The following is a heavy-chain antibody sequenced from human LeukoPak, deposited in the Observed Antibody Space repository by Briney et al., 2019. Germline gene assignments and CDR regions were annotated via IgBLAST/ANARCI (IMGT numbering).Heavy chain of an antibody. V-gene: IGHV1-2*02. D-gene: IGHD1-26*01. CDR2: INSNSGGT. CDR1: GYTFTDYY. Sequence: ASVKVSCKASGYTFTDYYIHWVRQAPGQGLEWMGWINSNSGGTTYAQKFQGRVSMTTDTSISTTYMELSRLTSDDTAVYYCARDTPGRSASHWGQGTLVTVSS. J-gene: IGHJ4*02. CDR3: ARDTPGRSASH.